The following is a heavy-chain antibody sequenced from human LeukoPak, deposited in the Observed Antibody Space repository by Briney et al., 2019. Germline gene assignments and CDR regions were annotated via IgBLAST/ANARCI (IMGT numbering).Heavy chain of an antibody. CDR2: IRYDGSNK. J-gene: IGHJ4*02. CDR3: ARGVGYCSGGSCYLGY. V-gene: IGHV3-30*02. Sequence: GGSLRLSCAASGFTFSSYGMHWVRQAPGKGLEWVAFIRYDGSNKYYADSVKGRFTISRDNSKNTLYLQMNSLRAEDTAVYYCARGVGYCSGGSCYLGYWGQGTLVTVSS. D-gene: IGHD2-15*01. CDR1: GFTFSSYG.